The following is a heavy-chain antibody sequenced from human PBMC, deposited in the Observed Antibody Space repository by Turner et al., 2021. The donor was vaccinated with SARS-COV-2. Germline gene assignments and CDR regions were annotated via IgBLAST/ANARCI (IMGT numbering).Heavy chain of an antibody. Sequence: EVQLLESGGGLVQPGGSLRLSCAASGFTFSSYGMSWVRQAPGKGLEWVSAISGSGGRTYYADSVKGRFTISRDNSKNTLYLQMNSLRAEDTAVYYCAKGYDSSGYYSARGGLFCDYWGQGTLVTVSS. V-gene: IGHV3-23*01. CDR2: ISGSGGRT. J-gene: IGHJ4*02. CDR3: AKGYDSSGYYSARGGLFCDY. CDR1: GFTFSSYG. D-gene: IGHD3-22*01.